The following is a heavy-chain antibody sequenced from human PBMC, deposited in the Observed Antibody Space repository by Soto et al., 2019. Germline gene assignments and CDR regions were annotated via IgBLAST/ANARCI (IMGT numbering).Heavy chain of an antibody. D-gene: IGHD3-22*01. CDR2: ISGSGGST. V-gene: IGHV3-23*01. J-gene: IGHJ4*02. CDR3: AKVASYYYDSSGYFDY. Sequence: PGGSLRLSCAASGFTFSSYAMSWVRQAPGKGLEWVSAISGSGGSTYYADSVKGRFTISRDNSKNTLYLQMNSLRAEDTAVYYCAKVASYYYDSSGYFDYWGQGTLVTAPQ. CDR1: GFTFSSYA.